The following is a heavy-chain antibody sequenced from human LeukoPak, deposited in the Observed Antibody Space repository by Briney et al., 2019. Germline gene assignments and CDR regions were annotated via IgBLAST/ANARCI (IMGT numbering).Heavy chain of an antibody. CDR2: ISLDSGDI. CDR3: AKDRGGARSGIGS. V-gene: IGHV3-9*03. CDR1: GFTFDDYA. D-gene: IGHD3-10*01. J-gene: IGHJ5*02. Sequence: GGSLRLSCAASGFTFDDYAMHWVRQASGKGLEWVSGISLDSGDIGYADSVRGRFTISRDNAKNSLYLQMNSLRAEDMALYYCAKDRGGARSGIGSWGQGTLVTVSS.